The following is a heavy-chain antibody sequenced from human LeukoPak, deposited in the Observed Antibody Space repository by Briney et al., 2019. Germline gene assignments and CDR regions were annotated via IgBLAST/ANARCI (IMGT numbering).Heavy chain of an antibody. V-gene: IGHV3-48*03. CDR2: ISSSGSTI. J-gene: IGHJ1*01. CDR1: GFTFSSYE. Sequence: GGSLRLSCAASGFTFSSYEMNWVRQAPGKGLEWVSYISSSGSTIHYADSVKGRFTISRDNAKNSLYLQMNSLRAEDTAVYYCARASYYYDSSGYFQHWGQGTLVTVSS. CDR3: ARASYYYDSSGYFQH. D-gene: IGHD3-22*01.